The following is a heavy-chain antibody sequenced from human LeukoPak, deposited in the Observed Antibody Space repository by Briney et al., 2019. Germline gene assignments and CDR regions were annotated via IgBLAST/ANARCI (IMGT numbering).Heavy chain of an antibody. Sequence: GGSLRLSCAASGFTFSSHAMGWVRQAPGKGLEWVSAISGSGGNTYYADSVKGRFIISRDNSKNTLYLQMNSLRAEDTAVYYCAKAPITMVRGVPYFFDYWGQGTLVTVSP. J-gene: IGHJ4*02. CDR3: AKAPITMVRGVPYFFDY. D-gene: IGHD3-10*01. CDR1: GFTFSSHA. CDR2: ISGSGGNT. V-gene: IGHV3-23*01.